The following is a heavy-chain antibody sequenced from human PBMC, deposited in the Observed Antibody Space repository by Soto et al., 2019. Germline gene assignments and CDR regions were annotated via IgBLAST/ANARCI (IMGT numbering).Heavy chain of an antibody. V-gene: IGHV4-34*09. CDR2: INHSGST. J-gene: IGHJ3*02. CDR1: GVSFSGYY. D-gene: IGHD3-3*01. Sequence: PSETLSLTCAVYGVSFSGYYWSWIRQPPGKGLEWIGEINHSGSTNYNPSLKSRVTISVDTSKNQFSLKLSSVTAADTAVYYCARLLEYDFWSGYYPKASSAFDIWGQGTMVTVSS. CDR3: ARLLEYDFWSGYYPKASSAFDI.